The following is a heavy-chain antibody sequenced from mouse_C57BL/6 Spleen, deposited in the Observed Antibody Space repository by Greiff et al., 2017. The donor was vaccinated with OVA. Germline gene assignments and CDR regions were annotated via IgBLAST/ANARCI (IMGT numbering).Heavy chain of an antibody. CDR1: GYTFTSYW. CDR3: ARRGEKDYYFDY. V-gene: IGHV1-61*01. CDR2: IYPSDSET. Sequence: VQLQQPGAELVRPGSSVKLSCKASGYTFTSYWMDWVKQRPGQGLEWIGNIYPSDSETHYNQKFKDKATLTVDKSSSTAYMQLSSLTSEDSAVYYCARRGEKDYYFDYWGQGTTLTVSS. J-gene: IGHJ2*01.